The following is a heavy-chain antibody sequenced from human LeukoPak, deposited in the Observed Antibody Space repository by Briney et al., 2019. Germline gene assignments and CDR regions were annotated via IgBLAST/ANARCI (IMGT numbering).Heavy chain of an antibody. CDR1: GYTFTSYD. V-gene: IGHV1-8*01. CDR2: MNPNSGNT. Sequence: ASVKVSCKASGYTFTSYDINWVRQATGQGLEWMGWMNPNSGNTGYAQKFQGRVTMTTDTSTSTAYMELRSLRSDDTAVYYCARAGYYDILTGYGWFDPWGQGTLVTVSS. CDR3: ARAGYYDILTGYGWFDP. J-gene: IGHJ5*02. D-gene: IGHD3-9*01.